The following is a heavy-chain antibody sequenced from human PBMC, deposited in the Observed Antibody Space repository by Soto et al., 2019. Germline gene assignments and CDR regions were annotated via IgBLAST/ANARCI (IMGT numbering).Heavy chain of an antibody. D-gene: IGHD6-19*01. J-gene: IGHJ4*02. CDR1: GYTFTSYG. CDR3: ARASDGYRSGWYVGYFDH. CDR2: IRAYNGYT. Sequence: ASVKVSCKASGYTFTSYGVSWVRQAPGQGLEWMGWIRAYNGYTNYAQKFQGRVTITTDTSTSTAYMELRSLISDDTAVYYCARASDGYRSGWYVGYFDHWGQGTLVTVSS. V-gene: IGHV1-18*04.